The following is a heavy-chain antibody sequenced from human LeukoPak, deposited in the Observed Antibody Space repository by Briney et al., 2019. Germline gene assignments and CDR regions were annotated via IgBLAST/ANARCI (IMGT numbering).Heavy chain of an antibody. CDR1: GFTFSSYA. J-gene: IGHJ1*01. D-gene: IGHD1-26*01. Sequence: GGSLRLSCAASGFTFSSYAMHWVRQAPGKGLEWVAFIRYDGSNKYYADSVKGRFTISRDNSKNTLYLQMNSLRAEDTAVYYCAKGGEYSGSYYQYFQHWGQGTLVTVSS. V-gene: IGHV3-30*02. CDR2: IRYDGSNK. CDR3: AKGGEYSGSYYQYFQH.